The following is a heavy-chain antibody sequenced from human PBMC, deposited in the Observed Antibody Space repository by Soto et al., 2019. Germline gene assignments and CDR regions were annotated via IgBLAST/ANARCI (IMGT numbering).Heavy chain of an antibody. Sequence: SQTLSLTCAISGDSVSSKSAAWNSIRQSPSRGLEWLGRTYYRSKWYNEYAVSVKSRIIINPDTSKNQFSLQLNSVTPEDTAVYYCARSGNEGAVDYWGQGTLVTVSS. CDR1: GDSVSSKSAA. V-gene: IGHV6-1*01. CDR3: ARSGNEGAVDY. D-gene: IGHD1-26*01. CDR2: TYYRSKWYN. J-gene: IGHJ4*02.